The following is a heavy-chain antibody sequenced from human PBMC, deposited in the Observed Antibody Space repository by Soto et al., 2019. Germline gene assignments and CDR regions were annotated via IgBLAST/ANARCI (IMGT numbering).Heavy chain of an antibody. CDR1: GGSISSYY. D-gene: IGHD2-21*02. J-gene: IGHJ3*02. V-gene: IGHV4-59*01. CDR2: IYYSGST. CDR3: ARWGSAYCGGDCYAFDI. Sequence: SETLSLTCTVSGGSISSYYWSWIRQPPGKGLEWIGYIYYSGSTNYNPSLKSRVTISVDTSKNQFSLKLSSVTAADTAVYYCARWGSAYCGGDCYAFDIWGQGTMVTVSS.